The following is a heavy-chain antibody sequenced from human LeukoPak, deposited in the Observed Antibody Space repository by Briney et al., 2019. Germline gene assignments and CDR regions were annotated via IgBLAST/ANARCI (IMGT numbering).Heavy chain of an antibody. CDR1: GFTFDDYG. Sequence: PGGSLRLSCAASGFTFDDYGMSWVRQAPGKGLECVSGINWNGGSTGYADSVKGRFTISRDNAKNSLYLQMNSLRAEDTALYYCARVMGFWSGYSDMDVWGKGTTVTVSS. D-gene: IGHD3-3*01. CDR2: INWNGGST. J-gene: IGHJ6*03. V-gene: IGHV3-20*04. CDR3: ARVMGFWSGYSDMDV.